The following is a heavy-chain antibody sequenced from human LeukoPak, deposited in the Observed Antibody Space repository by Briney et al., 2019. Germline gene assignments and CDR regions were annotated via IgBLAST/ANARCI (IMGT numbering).Heavy chain of an antibody. CDR3: ARIGGGSWRNPGYWFDP. Sequence: SETLSLTCAVSGASISSASDYWGWIRQPPGKGLEWLGSIYYGGSTYDNPSLRSRVTISVDTSKNQFSLKLTPVTAADTAVYYCARIGGGSWRNPGYWFDPWGQGNLATVSS. CDR1: GASISSASDY. J-gene: IGHJ5*02. CDR2: IYYGGST. D-gene: IGHD2-15*01. V-gene: IGHV4-39*01.